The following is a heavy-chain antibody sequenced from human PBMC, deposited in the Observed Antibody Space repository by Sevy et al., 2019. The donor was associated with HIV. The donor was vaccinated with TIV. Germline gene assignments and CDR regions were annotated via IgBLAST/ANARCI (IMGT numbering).Heavy chain of an antibody. CDR2: VSYGGST. CDR3: ARQKVRSAYYNDTSGRQGKADFDS. CDR1: GGSIGSNSFY. V-gene: IGHV4-39*01. J-gene: IGHJ4*02. Sequence: SETLSLTCTVSGGSIGSNSFYWGWIRQPPGKELEWIGTVSYGGSTYYNPSLRSRVTISVDASKKQFSLKLSSVTAADTAVYYCARQKVRSAYYNDTSGRQGKADFDSWGQGTLVTVSS. D-gene: IGHD3-22*01.